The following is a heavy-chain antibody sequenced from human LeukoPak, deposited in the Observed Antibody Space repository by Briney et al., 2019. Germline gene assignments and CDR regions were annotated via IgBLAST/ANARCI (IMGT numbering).Heavy chain of an antibody. J-gene: IGHJ4*02. Sequence: GASVKVSCKASGGTFSSYAISWVRQAPGQGLEWMGRIIPTLGIANYAQKFQGRVTITADKSTSTAYMELSSLRSEDTAVYYCARLTFGGVIAAAYFDYWGQGTLVTVSS. CDR3: ARLTFGGVIAAAYFDY. CDR1: GGTFSSYA. D-gene: IGHD3-16*02. V-gene: IGHV1-69*04. CDR2: IIPTLGIA.